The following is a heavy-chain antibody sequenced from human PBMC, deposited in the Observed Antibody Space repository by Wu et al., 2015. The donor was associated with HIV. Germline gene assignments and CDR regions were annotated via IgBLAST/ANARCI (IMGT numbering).Heavy chain of an antibody. CDR2: IIPIFGTA. J-gene: IGHJ4*02. CDR1: GGTFSSYA. CDR3: ARELEMATHREYYFDY. Sequence: QVQLVQSGAEVKKPGSSVKVSCKASGGTFSSYAISWVRQAPGQGLEWMGRIIPIFGTANYAQKFQGRVTITADESTSTAYMELSSLRSEDTAVYYCARELEMATHREYYFDYWGQGTLVTVSS. D-gene: IGHD5-24*01. V-gene: IGHV1-69*13.